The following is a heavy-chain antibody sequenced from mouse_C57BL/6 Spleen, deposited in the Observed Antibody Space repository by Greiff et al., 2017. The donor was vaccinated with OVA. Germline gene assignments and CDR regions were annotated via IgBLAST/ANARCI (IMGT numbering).Heavy chain of an antibody. CDR2: IDPEDGET. CDR1: GFNIKDYY. CDR3: ARWRYSNYEEFDY. Sequence: VHVKQSGAELVKPGASVKLSCTASGFNIKDYYMHWVKQRTEQGLEWIGRIDPEDGETKYAPKFQGKATITADTSSNTAYLQLSSLTSEDTAVYYCARWRYSNYEEFDYWGQGTTLTVSS. J-gene: IGHJ2*01. V-gene: IGHV14-2*01. D-gene: IGHD2-5*01.